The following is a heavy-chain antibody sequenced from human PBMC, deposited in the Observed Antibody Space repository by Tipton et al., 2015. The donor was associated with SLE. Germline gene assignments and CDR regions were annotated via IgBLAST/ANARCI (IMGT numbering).Heavy chain of an antibody. Sequence: TLSLTCTVSGGSISSGSYYWSWIRQPAGKGLEWIGRIYTSGRTNYNPSLKSRVTISVDTSKNQFSLKLSSVTAADTAVYHCARGNDILTGYIYWGQGTLVTVSS. D-gene: IGHD3-9*01. V-gene: IGHV4-61*02. J-gene: IGHJ4*02. CDR1: GGSISSGSYY. CDR2: IYTSGRT. CDR3: ARGNDILTGYIY.